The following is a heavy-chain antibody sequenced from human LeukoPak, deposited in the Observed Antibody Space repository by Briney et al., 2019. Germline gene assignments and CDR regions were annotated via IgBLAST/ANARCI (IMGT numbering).Heavy chain of an antibody. J-gene: IGHJ4*02. Sequence: GGSLRLSCAASGFTFSSDAMSWVRQAPGKGLEGVSAISGSGGSTYYAGSVKGRFTISRDNSKNTLYLQMNSLRAEDTAVYYCAKGPYDYVWGSYPLNWGQGTLVTVSS. CDR1: GFTFSSDA. CDR3: AKGPYDYVWGSYPLN. V-gene: IGHV3-23*01. D-gene: IGHD3-16*02. CDR2: ISGSGGST.